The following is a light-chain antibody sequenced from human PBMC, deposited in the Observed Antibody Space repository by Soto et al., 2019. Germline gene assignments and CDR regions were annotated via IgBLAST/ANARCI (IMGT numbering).Light chain of an antibody. CDR1: QSVRDSY. Sequence: EIVLTQSPGTLSLSPGESATLSCRASQSVRDSYLAWYQQKPGQAPRLLIYGASTRATGIPDRFSGSGSGTDFTLAINRLEPEDFAVYYCQQYGSSPFTFGQGSKLEIK. CDR2: GAS. V-gene: IGKV3-20*01. CDR3: QQYGSSPFT. J-gene: IGKJ2*01.